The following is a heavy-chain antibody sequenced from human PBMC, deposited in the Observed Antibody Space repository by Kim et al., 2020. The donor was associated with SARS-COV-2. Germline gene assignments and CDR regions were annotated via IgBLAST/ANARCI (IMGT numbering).Heavy chain of an antibody. Sequence: GGSLRLSCAASGITLSDEYMNWIRQAPGKGLEWVSHISSSGRTIFYAESVKGRFTISRDNAKNSVYLQMKKLRVDDTAVYFCARRAHDAYDIWGQGTMVTVS. CDR1: GITLSDEY. V-gene: IGHV3-11*04. CDR3: ARRAHDAYDI. J-gene: IGHJ3*02. CDR2: ISSSGRTI.